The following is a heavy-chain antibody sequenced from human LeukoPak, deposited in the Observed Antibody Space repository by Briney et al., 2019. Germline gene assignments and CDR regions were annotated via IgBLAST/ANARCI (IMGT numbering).Heavy chain of an antibody. D-gene: IGHD2-21*01. V-gene: IGHV1-3*01. J-gene: IGHJ4*02. CDR1: GGTFSSYA. CDR2: INAGNGHT. CDR3: ARGIWSARTVDYYLDY. Sequence: ASVKVSCKASGGTFSSYAISWVRQAPGQRFEWMGWINAGNGHTKYSQNFQGRVTITRDSSASTAYMELSSLTSEDTAVYYCARGIWSARTVDYYLDYWGQGTLVTVSS.